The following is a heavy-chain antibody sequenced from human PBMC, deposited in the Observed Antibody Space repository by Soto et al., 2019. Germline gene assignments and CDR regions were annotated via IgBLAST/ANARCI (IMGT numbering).Heavy chain of an antibody. CDR1: GGSISSGGYS. D-gene: IGHD4-17*01. CDR3: ARGDYGDGYFDY. V-gene: IGHV4-30-2*01. CDR2: IYHSGST. J-gene: IGHJ4*02. Sequence: QLRLQESGSGLVKPSQTLSLTCAVSGGSISSGGYSWSWIRQPPGKGLEWIGYIYHSGSTYYNPSLKSRVTISVDRSKNQFSLKLSSVTAADTAVYYCARGDYGDGYFDYWGQGTLVTVSS.